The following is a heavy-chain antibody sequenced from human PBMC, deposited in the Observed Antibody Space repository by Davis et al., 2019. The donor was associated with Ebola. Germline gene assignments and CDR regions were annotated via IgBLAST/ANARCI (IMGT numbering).Heavy chain of an antibody. Sequence: GESLKISCAASGFTFSSYSMNWVRQAPGKGLEWVSYISSSSSTIYYADSVEGRFTVSRDNAKDSLDLQMDRLRDEDTAVYYCARESRLQLGEYYFDYWGQGTPVTVSS. CDR2: ISSSSSTI. CDR3: ARESRLQLGEYYFDY. D-gene: IGHD5-24*01. CDR1: GFTFSSYS. V-gene: IGHV3-48*02. J-gene: IGHJ4*02.